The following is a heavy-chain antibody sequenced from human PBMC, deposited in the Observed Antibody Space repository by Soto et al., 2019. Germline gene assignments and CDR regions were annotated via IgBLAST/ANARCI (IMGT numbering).Heavy chain of an antibody. D-gene: IGHD1-1*01. Sequence: QVQLQESGPGLVKPSETLPLTCTVSGGSISSYYWSWIRQPPGKGLAWIGYVSYTGSTYYNPSLQSRVTISLVTSMNRFSLKVASVTAADTAVYYCARLSVDLNDYWSLDPWGQGTLVTFSS. V-gene: IGHV4-59*13. CDR1: GGSISSYY. CDR3: ARLSVDLNDYWSLDP. CDR2: VSYTGST. J-gene: IGHJ5*02.